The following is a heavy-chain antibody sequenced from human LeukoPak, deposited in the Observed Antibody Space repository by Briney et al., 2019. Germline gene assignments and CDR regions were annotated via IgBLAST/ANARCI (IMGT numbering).Heavy chain of an antibody. CDR2: IYTSGST. Sequence: PSETLSLTCTVSGGSISSYYWSWIRQPAGKGLEWIGRIYTSGSTNYNPSLKNRVTMSVETSKNKFTLKLSSVTDADTAVYYCARTREEYSSGWYYFDYWGQGTLVTVSS. J-gene: IGHJ4*02. V-gene: IGHV4-4*07. CDR3: ARTREEYSSGWYYFDY. D-gene: IGHD6-19*01. CDR1: GGSISSYY.